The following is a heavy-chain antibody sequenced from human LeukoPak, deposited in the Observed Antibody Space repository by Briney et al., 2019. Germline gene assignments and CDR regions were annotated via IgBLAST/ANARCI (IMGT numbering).Heavy chain of an antibody. D-gene: IGHD3-22*01. J-gene: IGHJ3*02. V-gene: IGHV3-23*01. CDR2: ISGSGGST. CDR1: GFTFSSYA. CDR3: AKETYYDSSGYYYPGAFDI. Sequence: GGSLRLSCAASGFTFSSYAMSWVRQAPGKGLEWVSAISGSGGSTYYADSVKGRFTISRDNSKNTLYLQMNSLRAEDTAVYYCAKETYYDSSGYYYPGAFDIWGQGTMVTVSS.